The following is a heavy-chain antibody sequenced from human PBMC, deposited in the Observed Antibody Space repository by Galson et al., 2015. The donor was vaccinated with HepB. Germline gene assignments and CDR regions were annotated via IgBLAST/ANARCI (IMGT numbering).Heavy chain of an antibody. V-gene: IGHV3-73*01. CDR2: IRSKATNYAA. CDR1: GFTFSGSA. CDR3: VRSGDFSGYSSR. J-gene: IGHJ4*02. D-gene: IGHD5-12*01. Sequence: LRLSCAASGFTFSGSAIHWVRQASGKGPEWIGHIRSKATNYAALYVPSVKGRFTISRDDSRNMAYLHMRSLKTDDTAVYYCVRSGDFSGYSSRWGQGTLVTVSS.